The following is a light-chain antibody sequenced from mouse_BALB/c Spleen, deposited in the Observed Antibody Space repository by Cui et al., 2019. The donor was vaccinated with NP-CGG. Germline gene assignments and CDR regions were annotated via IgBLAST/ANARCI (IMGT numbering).Light chain of an antibody. V-gene: IGLV1*01. CDR1: TGAVTTSNY. CDR2: GTN. Sequence: QEFVTEECAATLAPGETVTLTCRSSTGAVTTSNYANWVQEKPDHLFTGLIGGTNNRVPGVPARFSGSLIGDKAALTITGAQTEDEAIYFCALWYSNHWLFGGGTKLTVL. J-gene: IGLJ1*01. CDR3: ALWYSNHWL.